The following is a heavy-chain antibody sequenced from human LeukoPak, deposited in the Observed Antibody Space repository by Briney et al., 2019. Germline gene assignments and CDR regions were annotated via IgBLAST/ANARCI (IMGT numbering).Heavy chain of an antibody. V-gene: IGHV3-13*05. CDR2: IITAGGP. J-gene: IGHJ5*02. CDR3: AKDRLSAPIAPRFDP. Sequence: GGSLRLSCTASGFPFSSYDLHWVRQLTGKGLEWVSGIITAGGPYYADYVKGRFTISRVNARNSFYLQMNSLRAEDTALYYCAKDRLSAPIAPRFDPWGQGTQVTVSS. D-gene: IGHD2-2*01. CDR1: GFPFSSYD.